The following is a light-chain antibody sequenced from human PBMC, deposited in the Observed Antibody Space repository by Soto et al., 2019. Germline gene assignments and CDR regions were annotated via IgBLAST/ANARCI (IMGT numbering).Light chain of an antibody. CDR2: DVS. CDR1: SSDVGRYNY. CDR3: SSFTSSSTFV. V-gene: IGLV2-14*03. Sequence: QSVLAQPASVSGSRGQSITISCTGTSSDVGRYNYVSWFQQHPGKVPKLIIYDVSNWPSGVSDRFSGSKSGNTASLTISGLQPXDEADYYCSSFTSSSTFVFGTGTKSPS. J-gene: IGLJ1*01.